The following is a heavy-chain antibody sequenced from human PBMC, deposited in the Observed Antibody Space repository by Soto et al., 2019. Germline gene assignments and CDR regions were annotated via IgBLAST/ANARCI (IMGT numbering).Heavy chain of an antibody. Sequence: FSGYYWSWIRQPPGKGLEWIGEINPSGGSTSYAQKFQGRVTMTRDTSTSTVYMELSSLRSEDTAVYYCARDQEGLGGYDLGFDYWGQGTLVTVSS. CDR1: FSGYY. CDR2: INPSGGST. J-gene: IGHJ4*02. CDR3: ARDQEGLGGYDLGFDY. V-gene: IGHV1-46*03. D-gene: IGHD5-12*01.